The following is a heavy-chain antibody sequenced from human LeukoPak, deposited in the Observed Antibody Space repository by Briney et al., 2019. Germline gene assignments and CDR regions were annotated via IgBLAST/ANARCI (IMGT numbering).Heavy chain of an antibody. J-gene: IGHJ4*02. V-gene: IGHV3-53*01. D-gene: IGHD6-13*01. CDR3: ARDRGAAAGD. CDR2: SYSGGST. Sequence: SGGSLRLSCVASGFTVTNNYMSWVRQAPGKGLERVSVSYSGGSTHYADSVKGRFSISRDNSKNTLYLQMNSLRAEDTAVYYCARDRGAAAGDWGQGTLVTVSS. CDR1: GFTVTNNY.